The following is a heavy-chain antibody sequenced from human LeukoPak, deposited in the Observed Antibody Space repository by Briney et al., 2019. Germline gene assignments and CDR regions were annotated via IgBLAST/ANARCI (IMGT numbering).Heavy chain of an antibody. D-gene: IGHD6-13*01. CDR3: ATRVYSSSWYSY. J-gene: IGHJ4*02. Sequence: SETLSLTCTVSGGSISSSSYYWGWIRQPPGKGLEWIGYIYYSGSTYYNPSLKSRVTISVDTSKNQFSLKLSSVTAADTAVYYCATRVYSSSWYSYWGQGTLVTVSS. CDR1: GGSISSSSYY. CDR2: IYYSGST. V-gene: IGHV4-30-4*08.